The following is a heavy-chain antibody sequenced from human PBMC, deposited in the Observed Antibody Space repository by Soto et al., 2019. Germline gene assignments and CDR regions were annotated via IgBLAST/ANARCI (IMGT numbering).Heavy chain of an antibody. J-gene: IGHJ5*02. V-gene: IGHV4-34*01. Sequence: SETLSLTCAVYGGSFSGYYWSWIRQPPGKGLEWIGEINHSGSTNYNPSLKSRVTISVDTSKNQFSPKLSSVTAADTAVYYCARSYYDFWSGWFDPWGQGTLVTVSS. CDR1: GGSFSGYY. CDR2: INHSGST. CDR3: ARSYYDFWSGWFDP. D-gene: IGHD3-3*01.